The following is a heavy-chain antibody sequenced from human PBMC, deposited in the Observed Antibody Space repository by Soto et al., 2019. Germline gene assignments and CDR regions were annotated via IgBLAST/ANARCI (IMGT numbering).Heavy chain of an antibody. Sequence: QVQLVESGGGLVKPGGSLRLSCTGSGFSLRDHWMAWIRQAPGKGLECVSYVSANGEYTNYADAVKGRFMNSRDDAKNSVRLKISILRVEDTCVYSCVRSTGWRQAGIYKYGLDVWGQGTTVTVSS. J-gene: IGHJ6*02. CDR3: VRSTGWRQAGIYKYGLDV. CDR1: GFSLRDHW. V-gene: IGHV3-11*06. D-gene: IGHD1-1*01. CDR2: VSANGEYT.